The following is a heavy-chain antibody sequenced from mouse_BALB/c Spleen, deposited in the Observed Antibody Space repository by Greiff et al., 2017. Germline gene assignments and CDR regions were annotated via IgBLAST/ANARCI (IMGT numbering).Heavy chain of an antibody. J-gene: IGHJ4*01. CDR3: ARDRGNGNPRAMDY. D-gene: IGHD2-1*01. V-gene: IGHV5-15*02. CDR1: GFTFSDYG. Sequence: EVQVVESGGGLVQPGGSRKLSCAASGFTFSDYGMAWVRQAPGKGPEWVAFISNLAYSIYYADTVTGRFTISRENAKNTLYLEMSSLRSEDTAMYYCARDRGNGNPRAMDYWGQGTSVTVSS. CDR2: ISNLAYSI.